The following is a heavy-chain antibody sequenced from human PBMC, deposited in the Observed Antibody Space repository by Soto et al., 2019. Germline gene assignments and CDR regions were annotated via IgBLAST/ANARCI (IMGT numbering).Heavy chain of an antibody. CDR1: GFTFSIYA. CDR3: AKDQWDY. J-gene: IGHJ4*02. V-gene: IGHV3-23*01. D-gene: IGHD2-8*01. Sequence: PGGSLRLSCAASGFTFSIYAMSWVRQAPGKGLEWVSGISGSGGSTYYADSVKGRFTISRDDSKYVPYLQMNSLRAEDTAVYYCAKDQWDYWGQETLVTVSS. CDR2: ISGSGGST.